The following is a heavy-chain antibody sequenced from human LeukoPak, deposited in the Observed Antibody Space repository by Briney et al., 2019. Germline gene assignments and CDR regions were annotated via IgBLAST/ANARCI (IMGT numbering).Heavy chain of an antibody. D-gene: IGHD4-17*01. J-gene: IGHJ3*02. CDR3: ARDRGGRDYGDYVYAFDI. CDR2: IYHSGST. Sequence: SETLSLTCTVSGYSISSGYYWGWIRQPPGKGLEWIGSIYHSGSTYYNPSLKSRVTISVDTSKNHFSLKLSSVTAADTAVYYCARDRGGRDYGDYVYAFDIWGQGTMVTVSS. V-gene: IGHV4-38-2*02. CDR1: GYSISSGYY.